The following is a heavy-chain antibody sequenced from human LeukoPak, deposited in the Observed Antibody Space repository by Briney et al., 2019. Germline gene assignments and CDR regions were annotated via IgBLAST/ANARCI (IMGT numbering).Heavy chain of an antibody. V-gene: IGHV1-18*01. J-gene: IGHJ4*02. CDR2: ISAYNGNT. CDR1: GYTFTSYH. CDR3: ARGPRVTGYRD. Sequence: ASVKVSCKASGYTFTSYHISWVRQAPGQGLEYMGWISAYNGNTNYAQKLQGRVTLTTDTSTSTAYMELRSLGSDDTAVYYCARGPRVTGYRDWGQGTLVTVSS. D-gene: IGHD3-9*01.